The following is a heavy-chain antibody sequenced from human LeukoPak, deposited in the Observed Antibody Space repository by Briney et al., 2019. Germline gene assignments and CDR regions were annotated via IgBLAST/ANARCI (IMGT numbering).Heavy chain of an antibody. CDR3: TRGMRYFDPDY. CDR2: MYDSLST. D-gene: IGHD3-9*01. V-gene: IGHV4-59*01. CDR1: GGSISTYY. J-gene: IGHJ4*02. Sequence: PPETLSLTCTVSGGSISTYYWSWIRQPPGKGLEWIGYMYDSLSTNYNPSLKSRVTISADTSKNQFSLNLSSVTAADTAVYYCTRGMRYFDPDYWGQGTLVTVSS.